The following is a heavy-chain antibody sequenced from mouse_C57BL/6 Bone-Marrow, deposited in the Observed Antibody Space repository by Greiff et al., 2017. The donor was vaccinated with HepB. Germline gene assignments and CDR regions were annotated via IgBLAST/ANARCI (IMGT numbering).Heavy chain of an antibody. CDR2: IYPGNSDT. D-gene: IGHD2-14*01. J-gene: IGHJ4*01. CDR3: TGEEYDGEGYAMDY. Sequence: VQLQQSGTVLARPGASVKMSCKTSGYTFTSYWMHWVKQRPGQGLEWIGAIYPGNSDTSYNQKFKGKAKLTAVTSASTAYMELSSLTNEDSAVYYCTGEEYDGEGYAMDYWGQGTSVTVSS. CDR1: GYTFTSYW. V-gene: IGHV1-5*01.